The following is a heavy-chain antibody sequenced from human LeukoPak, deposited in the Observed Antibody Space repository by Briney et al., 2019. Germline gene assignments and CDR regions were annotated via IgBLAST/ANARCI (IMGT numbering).Heavy chain of an antibody. CDR3: ARVRRVGYCTNGVCYRGGYFDY. CDR1: GGSFSGYY. J-gene: IGHJ4*02. D-gene: IGHD2-8*01. CDR2: INHSGST. Sequence: PSETLSLTCAVYGGSFSGYYWSWIRQPPGKGLEWIGEINHSGSTNYNPSLKSRVTISVDTSKNQFSLKLSSVTAADTAVYYCARVRRVGYCTNGVCYRGGYFDYWGQGTLVTVSS. V-gene: IGHV4-34*01.